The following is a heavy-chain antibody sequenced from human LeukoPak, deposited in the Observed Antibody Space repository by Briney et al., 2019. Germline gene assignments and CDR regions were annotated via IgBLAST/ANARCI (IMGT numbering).Heavy chain of an antibody. Sequence: GGSLRLSCAASGFTFSDYFMSWIRQAPGKGLEWVSYISSSGSTVYYADSVKGRFTISRDNAKNSLYLQMNSLRAEDTAVYYCASLGEQWLVQYLHYWGQGTLVTVSS. CDR2: ISSSGSTV. V-gene: IGHV3-11*01. D-gene: IGHD6-19*01. CDR3: ASLGEQWLVQYLHY. J-gene: IGHJ4*02. CDR1: GFTFSDYF.